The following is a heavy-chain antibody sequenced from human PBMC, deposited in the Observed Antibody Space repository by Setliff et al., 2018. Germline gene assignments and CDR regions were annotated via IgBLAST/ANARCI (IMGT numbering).Heavy chain of an antibody. CDR3: ARGTGNPGLGYAFDI. D-gene: IGHD6-19*01. V-gene: IGHV3-23*01. CDR2: ISGSGGLP. Sequence: PGGSLRLSCKVSGFTFRRFALSWVRQAPGKGLEWVSSISGSGGLPNYADSVEGRFTISRDNAKNSLYLQMNSLRAEDTAVYYCARGTGNPGLGYAFDIWGQGTMVTVSS. J-gene: IGHJ3*02. CDR1: GFTFRRFA.